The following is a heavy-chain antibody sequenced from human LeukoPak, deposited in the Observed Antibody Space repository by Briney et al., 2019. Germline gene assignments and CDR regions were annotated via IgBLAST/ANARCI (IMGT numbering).Heavy chain of an antibody. Sequence: ASVKVSCKASGYTFTSYAMHWVRQAPGQRLEWMGWFNVANGSTKYSQKFQGRITITRDTSASTAYMELSSLSSEDTAVYYCAREGSAVATCNWFDPWGQGTLVTVSS. CDR2: FNVANGST. CDR1: GYTFTSYA. D-gene: IGHD5-12*01. J-gene: IGHJ5*02. CDR3: AREGSAVATCNWFDP. V-gene: IGHV1-3*01.